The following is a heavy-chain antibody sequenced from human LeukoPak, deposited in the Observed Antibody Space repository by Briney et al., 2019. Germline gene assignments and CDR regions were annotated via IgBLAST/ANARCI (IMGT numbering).Heavy chain of an antibody. CDR1: GFTFSSYA. V-gene: IGHV3-23*01. CDR3: AKDRLLNCRGDCYIFDY. D-gene: IGHD2-21*02. J-gene: IGHJ4*02. Sequence: GGSLRLSCAASGFTFSSYAMTWVRQAPGKGLEWVSSISGSGDSTFYADSVKGRFSISRDNSKNTLYLQVNGLRTEDTAVYYCAKDRLLNCRGDCYIFDYWGQGTVVTVSS. CDR2: ISGSGDST.